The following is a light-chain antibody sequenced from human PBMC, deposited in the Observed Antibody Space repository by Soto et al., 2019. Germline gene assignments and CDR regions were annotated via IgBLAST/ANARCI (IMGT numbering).Light chain of an antibody. V-gene: IGKV1-17*01. J-gene: IGKJ1*01. CDR2: AAS. CDR1: QGIRND. Sequence: DIQMTQSPSSLSASVGDRVTITCRTSQGIRNDLGWYQQNPGKAPKRLIYAASSLQSGVPSRFSGSASGTEFTLSISSVEPEDFPTHYCRQHTTFPWTFGQGTKVEIK. CDR3: RQHTTFPWT.